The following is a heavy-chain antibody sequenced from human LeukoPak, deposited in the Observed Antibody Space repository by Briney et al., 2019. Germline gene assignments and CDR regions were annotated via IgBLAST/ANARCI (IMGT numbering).Heavy chain of an antibody. D-gene: IGHD3-10*01. J-gene: IGHJ4*02. Sequence: PSETLSLTCTVSGGSISSYYWSWIRQPPGKGLEWIGYIYYSGSTSYNPSLKSRVTISVDTSKNQFSLKLSSVTAADTAVYYCARFGGYFDYWGQGTLVTVSS. CDR3: ARFGGYFDY. CDR2: IYYSGST. CDR1: GGSISSYY. V-gene: IGHV4-59*01.